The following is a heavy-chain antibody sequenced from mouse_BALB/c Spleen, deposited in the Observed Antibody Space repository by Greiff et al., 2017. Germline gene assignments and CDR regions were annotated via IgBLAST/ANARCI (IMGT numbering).Heavy chain of an antibody. Sequence: EVKLVESGGGLVKLGGSLKLSCAASGFTFSSYYMSWVRQTPEKRLELVAAINSNGGSTYYPDTVKGRFTISRDNAKNTLYLQMSSLKSEDTALYYCARLRDGYYWFAYWGQGTLVTVSA. CDR1: GFTFSSYY. CDR2: INSNGGST. J-gene: IGHJ3*01. CDR3: ARLRDGYYWFAY. V-gene: IGHV5-6-2*01. D-gene: IGHD2-3*01.